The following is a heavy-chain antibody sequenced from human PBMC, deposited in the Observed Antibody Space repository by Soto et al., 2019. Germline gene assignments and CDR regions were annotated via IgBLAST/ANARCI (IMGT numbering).Heavy chain of an antibody. CDR3: AKSPIDPGDSGSYYGSFDY. D-gene: IGHD1-26*01. Sequence: GGSLRLSCAASGFTFSSYAMSWVRQAPGKGLEWVSAISGSGGSTYYADSVKGRFTISRDNSKNTLYLQMNSLRAEDTAGYYCAKSPIDPGDSGSYYGSFDYWGQGTLVTVSS. CDR2: ISGSGGST. CDR1: GFTFSSYA. J-gene: IGHJ4*02. V-gene: IGHV3-23*01.